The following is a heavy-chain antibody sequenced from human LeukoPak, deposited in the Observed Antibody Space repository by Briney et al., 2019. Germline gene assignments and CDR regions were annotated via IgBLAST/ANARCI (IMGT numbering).Heavy chain of an antibody. CDR1: GYTFTDYY. CDR3: ARSYLDKWEFDY. Sequence: GASVKVSCKASGYTFTDYYMHWVRQAPGQGLEWMGWINPNSGGTDYAQNFQGRVTMTRDTSISTAYMELSRLRSDDTAVYYCARSYLDKWEFDYWGQGTLVTVSS. J-gene: IGHJ4*02. V-gene: IGHV1-2*02. CDR2: INPNSGGT. D-gene: IGHD1-26*01.